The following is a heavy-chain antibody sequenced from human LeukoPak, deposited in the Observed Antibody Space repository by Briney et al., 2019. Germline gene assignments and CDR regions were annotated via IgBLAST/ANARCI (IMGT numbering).Heavy chain of an antibody. Sequence: SETLSLTCTVSGGSISSGGYSWSWIRQHPGKGLEWIGYIYYSGSTYYNPSLKSRVTISVDTSKNQFSLKLSSVTAADTAVYYCARVGRGQLWSDYWGQGTLVTVSS. V-gene: IGHV4-31*03. CDR1: GGSISSGGYS. J-gene: IGHJ4*02. CDR2: IYYSGST. CDR3: ARVGRGQLWSDY. D-gene: IGHD5-18*01.